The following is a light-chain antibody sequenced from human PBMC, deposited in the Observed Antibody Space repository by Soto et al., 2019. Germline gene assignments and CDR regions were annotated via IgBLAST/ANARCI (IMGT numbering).Light chain of an antibody. Sequence: EIVLTQSPATLSLSPGDRATLSCRASQTISSGFLAWYQQKVGQAPRLLIYDASNRATGVPDRFSGSGSGTDFSLTISRLEPEDFAVYHCQQYSSSPRTFGQGTRLE. V-gene: IGKV3-20*01. CDR3: QQYSSSPRT. CDR2: DAS. J-gene: IGKJ5*01. CDR1: QTISSGF.